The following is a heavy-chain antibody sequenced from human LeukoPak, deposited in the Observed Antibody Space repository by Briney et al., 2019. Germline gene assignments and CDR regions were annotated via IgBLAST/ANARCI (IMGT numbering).Heavy chain of an antibody. J-gene: IGHJ4*02. CDR3: ASSRAGGYFDY. D-gene: IGHD3-16*01. CDR1: GYTFTSYG. CDR2: ISAYNGNT. Sequence: RASVKVSCKASGYTFTSYGISGVRQAPGQGLEWMGWISAYNGNTNYAQKLQGRVTMTTDTSTSTAYMELRSLRSDDTAVYYCASSRAGGYFDYWGQGTLVTVSS. V-gene: IGHV1-18*04.